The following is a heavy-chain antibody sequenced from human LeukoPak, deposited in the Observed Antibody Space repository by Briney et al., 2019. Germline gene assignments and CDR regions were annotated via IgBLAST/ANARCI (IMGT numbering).Heavy chain of an antibody. CDR3: ARGIFRIAARRGYYFDY. V-gene: IGHV3-7*01. CDR2: IKQGGSEK. J-gene: IGHJ4*02. CDR1: GFTFSSYW. Sequence: GGSLRLSCAASGFTFSSYWMSWVRQAPGKGLEWVANIKQGGSEKYYVDSVKGRFTISRDNAKNSLYLQMNSLRAEDTAVYYCARGIFRIAARRGYYFDYWGQGTLVTVSS. D-gene: IGHD6-6*01.